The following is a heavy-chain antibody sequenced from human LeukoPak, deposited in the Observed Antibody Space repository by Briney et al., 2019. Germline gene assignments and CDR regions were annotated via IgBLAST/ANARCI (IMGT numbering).Heavy chain of an antibody. V-gene: IGHV4-34*08. J-gene: IGHJ6*02. CDR1: GGTFSGYY. CDR2: VNHSGST. Sequence: SETLSLTCAVYGGTFSGYYWSWIRQPPGKGLEWIGEVNHSGSTNYNPSLKSRVTISVDTSKNQFSLRLSSVTAADTAVYYCQTYYYYYGMDVWGQGTTVTVSS. CDR3: QTYYYYYGMDV.